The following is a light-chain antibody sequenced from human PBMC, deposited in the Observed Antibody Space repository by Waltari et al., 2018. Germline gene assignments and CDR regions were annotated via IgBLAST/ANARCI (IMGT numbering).Light chain of an antibody. J-gene: IGKJ3*01. V-gene: IGKV2-28*01. CDR2: LGS. Sequence: DIVMTQSPLSLHVTPGEPASISCRSSQSLLHTTGHNYLDWYVQKPGQSPQLLIFLGSHRASGVPDRFSGSGSGTDFTLKISRVEAEDVGVYYCMQGLQTSFTFGPGTKVDIK. CDR3: MQGLQTSFT. CDR1: QSLLHTTGHNY.